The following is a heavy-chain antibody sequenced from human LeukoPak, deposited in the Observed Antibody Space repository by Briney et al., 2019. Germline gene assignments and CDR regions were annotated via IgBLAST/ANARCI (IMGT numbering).Heavy chain of an antibody. V-gene: IGHV3-11*01. Sequence: GGSLRLSCTTSGFTFSDYYMSWIRQAPGKGLEWLSYISQSGTTIYYADSVKGRFAFSRDNGKNSLYLQMNSLRADDTGIYYCAREGHTYGSDYWGQGTLVTVSS. CDR3: AREGHTYGSDY. CDR2: ISQSGTTI. D-gene: IGHD3-10*01. J-gene: IGHJ4*02. CDR1: GFTFSDYY.